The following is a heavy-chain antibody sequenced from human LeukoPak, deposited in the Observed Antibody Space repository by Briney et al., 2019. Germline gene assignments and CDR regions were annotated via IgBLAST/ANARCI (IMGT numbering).Heavy chain of an antibody. CDR1: GYTFTGYG. Sequence: ASVKVSCKASGYTFTGYGISWVRQAPGQGLEWMGWISAYNGNTNYAQELQGRVTMTTDTSTSTAYMELRSLRSDDTAVYYCARAREISYYDSSGPRASFDYWGQGTLVTVSS. V-gene: IGHV1-18*01. CDR3: ARAREISYYDSSGPRASFDY. J-gene: IGHJ4*02. D-gene: IGHD3-22*01. CDR2: ISAYNGNT.